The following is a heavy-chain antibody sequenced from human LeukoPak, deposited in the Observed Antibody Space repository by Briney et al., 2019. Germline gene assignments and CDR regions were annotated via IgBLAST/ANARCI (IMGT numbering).Heavy chain of an antibody. V-gene: IGHV4-4*07. Sequence: SETLSLTCTVSGVSISSYYWSWIRQPAGKGLECIGRIYTSGSTNYNPSLKSRVTMSVDTSKNDFSLKLSSVTAADTAVYYCARDYYCIYYFVYWGQGTLVTVSS. J-gene: IGHJ4*02. CDR1: GVSISSYY. CDR2: IYTSGST. CDR3: ARDYYCIYYFVY. D-gene: IGHD2-15*01.